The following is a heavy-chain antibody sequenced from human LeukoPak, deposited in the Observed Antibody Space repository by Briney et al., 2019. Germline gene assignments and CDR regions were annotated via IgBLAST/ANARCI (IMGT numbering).Heavy chain of an antibody. CDR2: ISSSGSTI. CDR1: GFTFSSYE. D-gene: IGHD4-17*01. V-gene: IGHV3-48*03. Sequence: GGSLRLSCAASGFTFSSYEMNWVRQAPGKGLEWVSYISSSGSTIYYADSVKGRFTSSRDNAKNSLYLQMNSLRAEDTSVNYCARDYGDYVGAFDIWGQGTMVTVSS. CDR3: ARDYGDYVGAFDI. J-gene: IGHJ3*02.